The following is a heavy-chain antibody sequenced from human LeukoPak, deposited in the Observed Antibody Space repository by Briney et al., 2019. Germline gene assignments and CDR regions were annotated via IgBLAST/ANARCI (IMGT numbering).Heavy chain of an antibody. V-gene: IGHV3-23*01. CDR1: GFTFSSYA. CDR2: ISGSGGTT. CDR3: ARAPTFSGWFDY. J-gene: IGHJ4*02. Sequence: GGSLRLSCAASGFTFSSYAMSWVRQAPGKGLEWVSHISGSGGTTYYAASVKGRFTISRDNSKNTLYLQMNSLRVEDTAVYYCARAPTFSGWFDYWGQGTLVTVSS. D-gene: IGHD6-19*01.